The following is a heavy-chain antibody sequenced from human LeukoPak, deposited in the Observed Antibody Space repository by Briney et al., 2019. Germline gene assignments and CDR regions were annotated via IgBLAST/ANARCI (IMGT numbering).Heavy chain of an antibody. J-gene: IGHJ3*02. V-gene: IGHV3-21*01. CDR3: ATPSSGWDNDAFDI. Sequence: GGSLRLSCAASGFTFSSYSMNWVRQAPGKGLEWVSSISSSSSYIYYADSAKGRFTISRDNAKNSLYLQMNSLRAEDTAVYYCATPSSGWDNDAFDIWGQGTMVTVSS. CDR1: GFTFSSYS. D-gene: IGHD6-19*01. CDR2: ISSSSSYI.